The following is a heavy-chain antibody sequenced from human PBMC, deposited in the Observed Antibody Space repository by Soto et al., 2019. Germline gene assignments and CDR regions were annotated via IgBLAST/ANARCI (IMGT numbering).Heavy chain of an antibody. CDR3: VREAKLTTVTANVGYYYGLDV. CDR1: GFRFSTYD. J-gene: IGHJ6*02. Sequence: DVQLLESGGGLVQPGGSLRLSCAASGFRFSTYDMSWVRQAPGTGLEWVSVMSGSGSGTYYADSVKGRFTISRDNSKYTLYLHMNSLRAEDTAVYYCVREAKLTTVTANVGYYYGLDVWGQGTTVTVSS. V-gene: IGHV3-23*01. CDR2: MSGSGSGT. D-gene: IGHD4-4*01.